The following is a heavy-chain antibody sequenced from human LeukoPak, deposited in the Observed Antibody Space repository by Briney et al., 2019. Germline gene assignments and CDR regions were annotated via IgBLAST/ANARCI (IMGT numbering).Heavy chain of an antibody. CDR1: GFTFDDYA. CDR3: AKDRGYSYGYFDY. D-gene: IGHD5-18*01. J-gene: IGHJ4*02. Sequence: GGSLRLSRAASGFTFDDYAMHWVRQAPGKGLGWVSGISWNSGSIGYADSVKGRFTISRDNAKNSLYLQMNSLRAEDTALYYCAKDRGYSYGYFDYWGQGTLVTVSS. V-gene: IGHV3-9*01. CDR2: ISWNSGSI.